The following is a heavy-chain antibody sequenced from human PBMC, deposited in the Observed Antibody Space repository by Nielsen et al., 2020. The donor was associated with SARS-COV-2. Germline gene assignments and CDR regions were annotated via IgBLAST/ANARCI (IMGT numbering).Heavy chain of an antibody. CDR2: IYYSGST. V-gene: IGHV4-31*01. CDR3: ARDSTAAIGGAWFDT. Sequence: SETLSLTCTVSGGSINSGGYYWNWIRQHPGKGLEWIGNIYYSGSTFYNPSVKSHFSMSLDTSKNQFSLNVTSVTAADTAVYYCARDSTAAIGGAWFDTWGQGTLVTVSS. J-gene: IGHJ5*02. CDR1: GGSINSGGYY. D-gene: IGHD2-2*02.